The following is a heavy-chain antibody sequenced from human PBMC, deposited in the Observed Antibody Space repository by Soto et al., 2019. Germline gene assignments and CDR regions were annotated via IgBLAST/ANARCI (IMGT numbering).Heavy chain of an antibody. CDR1: GYSFSTYD. Sequence: VQLVQSGAEVKKPGASVKVSCKASGYSFSTYDISRARQAPGQELERMGSINNNKGNAHFAPKFQGRVTMTTDPASTTGYMELKSLRSDDTAVYYCAREVGYCTRVSCSHWFDPWGQGTLVTVSS. CDR2: INNNKGNA. D-gene: IGHD2-8*01. CDR3: AREVGYCTRVSCSHWFDP. V-gene: IGHV1-18*04. J-gene: IGHJ5*02.